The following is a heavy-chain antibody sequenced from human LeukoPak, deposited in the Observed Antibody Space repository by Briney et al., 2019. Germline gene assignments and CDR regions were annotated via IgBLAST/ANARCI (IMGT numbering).Heavy chain of an antibody. J-gene: IGHJ3*02. V-gene: IGHV4-59*08. Sequence: SETLSLTCAVYGGSFSSYYWSWIRQPPGKGLEWIGYIYYSGSTNYNPSLKSRVTISVDTSKNQFSLKLSSVTAADTAVYYCASPSTGYSSSWTLHHDAFDIWGQGTMVTVSS. D-gene: IGHD6-13*01. CDR1: GGSFSSYY. CDR2: IYYSGST. CDR3: ASPSTGYSSSWTLHHDAFDI.